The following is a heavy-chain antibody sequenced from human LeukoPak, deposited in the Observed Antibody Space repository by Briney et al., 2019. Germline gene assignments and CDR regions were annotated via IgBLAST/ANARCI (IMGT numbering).Heavy chain of an antibody. J-gene: IGHJ4*02. CDR1: GFTFSSYW. CDR2: INGDGGST. V-gene: IGHV3-74*01. Sequence: GGSLRLSCAASGFTFSSYWIHWVRQAPGKGLVWVSRINGDGGSTDYADSVKGRFTISRDNSKNTLYLQMNSLRAEDTAVYYCARASGYDTNFDYWGQGTLVTVSS. D-gene: IGHD5-12*01. CDR3: ARASGYDTNFDY.